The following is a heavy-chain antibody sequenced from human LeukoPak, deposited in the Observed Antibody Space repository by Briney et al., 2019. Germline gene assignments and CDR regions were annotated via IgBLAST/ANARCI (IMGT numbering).Heavy chain of an antibody. D-gene: IGHD3/OR15-3a*01. CDR2: IRDSGEA. CDR1: GFRVCDYY. V-gene: IGHV3-66*03. CDR3: ARDRAALQDWVEFDP. J-gene: IGHJ5*02. Sequence: PGGSLRLSCAVSGFRVCDYYMSWVRQAPGKGLEWVGLIRDSGEAFYADFGRGRFAISRDESENTLYLQMNSLRVEDTAVYFCARDRAALQDWVEFDPWGQGTPVTVSS.